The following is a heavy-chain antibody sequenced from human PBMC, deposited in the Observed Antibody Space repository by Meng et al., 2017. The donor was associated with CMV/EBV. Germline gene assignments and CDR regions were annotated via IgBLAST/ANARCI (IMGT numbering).Heavy chain of an antibody. Sequence: GESLKISCAASGFTFSSYVMSWVRQAPGKGLEWVSVIYSGGSSTYYADSVKGRFTISRDNSKNTLYLQMNSLRAEDTAVYYCANLQLELEGGVDPWGQGTLVTVSS. J-gene: IGHJ5*02. CDR1: GFTFSSYV. CDR2: IYSGGSST. V-gene: IGHV3-23*03. CDR3: ANLQLELEGGVDP. D-gene: IGHD6-6*01.